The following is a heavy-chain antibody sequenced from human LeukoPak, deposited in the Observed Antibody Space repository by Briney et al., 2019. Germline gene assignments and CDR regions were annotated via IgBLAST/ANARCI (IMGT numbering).Heavy chain of an antibody. V-gene: IGHV3-73*01. CDR3: TRYYYDGSGYYYLFDY. CDR2: IRSKTNSYAT. CDR1: GFTFSGSA. D-gene: IGHD3-22*01. Sequence: GGSLKLSCAASGFTFSGSAVHWVRQASGKGLEWVGRIRSKTNSYATAYAASVKGRFTISRDDSKNTAYLQMNSLKTEDTAVYYCTRYYYDGSGYYYLFDYWGQGTLVTVSS. J-gene: IGHJ4*02.